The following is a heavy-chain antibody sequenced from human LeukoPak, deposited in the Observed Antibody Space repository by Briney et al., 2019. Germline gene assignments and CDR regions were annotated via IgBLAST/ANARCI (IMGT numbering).Heavy chain of an antibody. CDR1: GFTFSSYG. CDR2: ISYDGSNK. Sequence: PGRSLRLSCAASGFTFSSYGMHWVRQAPGKGLEWVAVISYDGSNKYYADYVKGRFTISRDNSKNTLYLQMNSLRAEDTVVYYCAKDLLRFYYGMDVWGQGTTVTVSS. D-gene: IGHD4-17*01. V-gene: IGHV3-30*18. CDR3: AKDLLRFYYGMDV. J-gene: IGHJ6*02.